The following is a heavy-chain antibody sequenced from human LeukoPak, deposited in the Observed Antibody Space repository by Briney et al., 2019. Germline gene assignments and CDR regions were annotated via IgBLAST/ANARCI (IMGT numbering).Heavy chain of an antibody. CDR3: AKSFDFSNGHSPILTPFDS. D-gene: IGHD3-3*01. CDR2: ISARGIST. J-gene: IGHJ4*02. Sequence: PGGSLRLSCAASGFTVSSSAMSWVRQAPGKGLEWVSSISARGISTYYADSVKGRFTISRDNSKNTLYLQMNSLRGDDIGVYYCAKSFDFSNGHSPILTPFDSWGQGTLVSVSS. CDR1: GFTVSSSA. V-gene: IGHV3-23*01.